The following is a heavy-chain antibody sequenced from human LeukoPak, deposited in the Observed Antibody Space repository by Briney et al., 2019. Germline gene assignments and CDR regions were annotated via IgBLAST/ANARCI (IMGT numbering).Heavy chain of an antibody. CDR3: TRGYVTRGGSFDP. V-gene: IGHV3-23*01. D-gene: IGHD2-2*01. J-gene: IGHJ5*02. CDR2: ISGSGSST. CDR1: GFTFSSYA. Sequence: PEGSLRLSCAASGFTFSSYAMSWVRQAPGKGLEWVSAISGSGSSTYYADSVKGRFTISRDNSKNTLYLQTSSLRADDTAVYYCTRGYVTRGGSFDPWGQGTLVTVSS.